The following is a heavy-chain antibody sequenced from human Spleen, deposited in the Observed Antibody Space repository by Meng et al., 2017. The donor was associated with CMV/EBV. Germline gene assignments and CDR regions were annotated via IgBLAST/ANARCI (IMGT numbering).Heavy chain of an antibody. Sequence: FAASGFTLSNYAMSWVRQPPGKGLEWVSGIRGDDQTTYHADSVRGRFTISRDNSKNMLYLQMNSLRDEDTALYYCAKEKQVWLLPESWGQGTLVTVLL. V-gene: IGHV3-23*01. D-gene: IGHD3-22*01. CDR2: IRGDDQTT. CDR1: GFTLSNYA. CDR3: AKEKQVWLLPES. J-gene: IGHJ4*02.